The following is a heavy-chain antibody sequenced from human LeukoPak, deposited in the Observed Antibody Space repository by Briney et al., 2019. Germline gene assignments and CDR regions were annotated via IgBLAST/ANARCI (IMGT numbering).Heavy chain of an antibody. J-gene: IGHJ4*02. D-gene: IGHD3-10*01. CDR1: GFTFSNYA. CDR2: ISYDGINT. V-gene: IGHV3-30*10. Sequence: GGSLRLSCAASGFTFSNYALHWVRQAPGKGLEWVTIISYDGINTYYTGSVKGRFTISRDNSENTMSLQMDSLRPEDTAIYYCARGWGSGYYYSIDYWGQGTLVTVSS. CDR3: ARGWGSGYYYSIDY.